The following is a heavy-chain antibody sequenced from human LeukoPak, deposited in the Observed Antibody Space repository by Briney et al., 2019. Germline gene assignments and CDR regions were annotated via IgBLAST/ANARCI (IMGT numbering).Heavy chain of an antibody. V-gene: IGHV5-51*01. CDR2: IYPGDSDT. CDR3: ARRTWMPYFDY. Sequence: GESLKISCKASGYTFTNYWIGWVRQLPGKGLEWMGIIYPGDSDTRYSPSFQGQVTISADKSIRNAYLQWSSLKASDTAMYYCARRTWMPYFDYWGQGTLVTVSS. J-gene: IGHJ4*02. D-gene: IGHD5-12*01. CDR1: GYTFTNYW.